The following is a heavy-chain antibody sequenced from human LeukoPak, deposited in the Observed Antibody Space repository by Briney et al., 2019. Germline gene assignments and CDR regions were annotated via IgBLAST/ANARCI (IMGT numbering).Heavy chain of an antibody. CDR2: IIPIFGTA. J-gene: IGHJ4*02. CDR3: ARNEVRGEYGGGDCYSY. CDR1: GGTFSSYA. D-gene: IGHD2-21*02. Sequence: SVKVSCKASGGTFSSYAISWVRQAPGQGLEWMGRIIPIFGTANYAQKFQGRVTITTDESTSTAYMELSSLRSEATAVYYCARNEVRGEYGGGDCYSYWGRETLVPVPS. V-gene: IGHV1-69*05.